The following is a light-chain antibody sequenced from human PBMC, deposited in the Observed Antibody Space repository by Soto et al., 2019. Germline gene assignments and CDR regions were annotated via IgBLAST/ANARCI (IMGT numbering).Light chain of an antibody. CDR3: LQYYDYRT. Sequence: DIQLTQYPSTLSASVGDRVTITCRASQTITNLLAWFKQKPGKAPEILIYKASSLQSGVPSRLSGSGSGTEFTLTISSLQPDDYATYYCLQYYDYRTFGQGTKVDIK. V-gene: IGKV1-5*03. CDR1: QTITNL. CDR2: KAS. J-gene: IGKJ1*01.